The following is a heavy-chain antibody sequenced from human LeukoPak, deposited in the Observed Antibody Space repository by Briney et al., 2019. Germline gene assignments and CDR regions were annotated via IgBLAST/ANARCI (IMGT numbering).Heavy chain of an antibody. CDR3: ARDPREGYDFWSGHFDY. CDR1: AFSDKSNY. D-gene: IGHD3-3*01. J-gene: IGHJ4*02. Sequence: GGSLRLSCVASAFSDKSNYMSWVRQAPGKGLEWVSVSYSGGSTYYEDSVKGRFTVSSDVSKNTLYLQMNNLRGEDTAVYYCARDPREGYDFWSGHFDYWGQGTLVTVSS. CDR2: SYSGGST. V-gene: IGHV3-53*01.